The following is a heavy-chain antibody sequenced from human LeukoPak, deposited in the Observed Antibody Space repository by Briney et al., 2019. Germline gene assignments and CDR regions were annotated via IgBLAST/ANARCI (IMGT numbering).Heavy chain of an antibody. D-gene: IGHD6-19*01. J-gene: IGHJ4*02. CDR3: AKALMAVALDYYFDY. V-gene: IGHV3-23*01. CDR2: ISSSGGST. CDR1: GFTFSSYA. Sequence: GGSLRLSCPASGFTFSSYAMTWVRQAPGKGLECVSAISSSGGSTYYADSVKGRFTISRDNSKNTLYLQMNSLRAEDTAVYYCAKALMAVALDYYFDYWGQGTLVTVSS.